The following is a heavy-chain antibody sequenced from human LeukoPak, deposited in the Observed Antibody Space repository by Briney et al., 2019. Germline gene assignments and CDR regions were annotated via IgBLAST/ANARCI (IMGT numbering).Heavy chain of an antibody. J-gene: IGHJ4*02. D-gene: IGHD5-24*01. V-gene: IGHV4-31*03. Sequence: SQTLSLTCPVSSGSISSGVYYWSWIRQHPGKGLEWIGYIYYSGSTYYSPSLKSRVTISVDTSKNQFSLKLSSVTAADTAVYYCARGVRWLQLSCFDYWGQGTLVTVSS. CDR3: ARGVRWLQLSCFDY. CDR2: IYYSGST. CDR1: SGSISSGVYY.